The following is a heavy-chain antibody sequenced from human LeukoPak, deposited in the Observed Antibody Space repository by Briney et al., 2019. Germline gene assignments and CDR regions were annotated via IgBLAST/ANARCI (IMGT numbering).Heavy chain of an antibody. V-gene: IGHV1-2*02. Sequence: ASVKVSCEASGYTLTGYYMHWVRQPPGQGREWMGWINPNSGGTNYAQNFQGRVTMTRDTSISTAYMELSRLRSDDTAMFYCAREGSTWPNYYYYGVDVWGQGTTVTVSS. CDR2: INPNSGGT. D-gene: IGHD5/OR15-5a*01. J-gene: IGHJ6*02. CDR1: GYTLTGYY. CDR3: AREGSTWPNYYYYGVDV.